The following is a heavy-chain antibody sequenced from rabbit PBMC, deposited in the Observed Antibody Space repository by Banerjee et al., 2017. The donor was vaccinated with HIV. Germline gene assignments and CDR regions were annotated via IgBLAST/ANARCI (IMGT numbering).Heavy chain of an antibody. D-gene: IGHD6-1*01. V-gene: IGHV1S40*01. CDR1: GFSFSSYYY. CDR3: VRSGGTGYAGATNL. Sequence: QSLEESGGDLVKPGASLTLTCTASGFSFSSYYYMCWVRQAPGKGLEWIGCIYGDSSGSTYYASWAKGRFTIAKTSSTTVTLQMTSLTAADTATYFCVRSGGTGYAGATNLWGPGTLVTVS. J-gene: IGHJ4*01. CDR2: IYGDSSGST.